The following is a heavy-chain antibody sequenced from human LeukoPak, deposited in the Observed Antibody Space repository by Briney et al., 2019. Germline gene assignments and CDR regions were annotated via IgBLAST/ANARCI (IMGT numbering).Heavy chain of an antibody. J-gene: IGHJ5*02. Sequence: ASVKVSCKASGYTFTSYGISWVRQAPGQGLEWMGWISAYNGNTNYAQKLQGRVTMTTDTSTSTAYMELRSLRSDDTAVHYCASLAHYGDQWFDPWGQGTLVTVSS. D-gene: IGHD4-17*01. V-gene: IGHV1-18*04. CDR3: ASLAHYGDQWFDP. CDR2: ISAYNGNT. CDR1: GYTFTSYG.